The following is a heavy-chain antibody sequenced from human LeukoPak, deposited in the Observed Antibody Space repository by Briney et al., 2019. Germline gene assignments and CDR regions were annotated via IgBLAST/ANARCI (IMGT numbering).Heavy chain of an antibody. CDR3: ARDWVYKIDY. V-gene: IGHV3-74*01. Sequence: GGSLRLSCAASGFIVSGDFMSWVRRTPGKGLVWVSRISHDGIISYADSVKGRFTISRDNAKNTLILQMNSLRVEDTAVYYCARDWVYKIDYWGRGTLVTVSS. CDR1: GFIVSGDF. J-gene: IGHJ4*02. CDR2: ISHDGII. D-gene: IGHD5-24*01.